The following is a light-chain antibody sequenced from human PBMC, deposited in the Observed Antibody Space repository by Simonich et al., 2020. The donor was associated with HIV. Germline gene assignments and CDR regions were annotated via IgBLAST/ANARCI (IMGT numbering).Light chain of an antibody. V-gene: IGKV3-15*01. CDR1: QSVSSN. CDR3: QQYNNWPRT. Sequence: EMVMTQSPATLSLSPGERATLSCRASQSVSSNLAWYQQKPGQAPTLRIYDASTRATGIPARFSGSGSGTEFTLTINRMQSEDFAVYYCQQYNNWPRTFGLGTKVEMK. J-gene: IGKJ1*01. CDR2: DAS.